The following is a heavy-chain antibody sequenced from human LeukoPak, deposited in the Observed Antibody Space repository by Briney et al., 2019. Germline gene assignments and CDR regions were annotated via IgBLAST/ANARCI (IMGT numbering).Heavy chain of an antibody. CDR3: ASSSIVVVPAAMLVGGYYYGMDV. V-gene: IGHV1-18*01. J-gene: IGHJ6*02. D-gene: IGHD2-2*01. Sequence: ASVKVSCKASGYTFTSYGISWVRQTPGQGLEWMGWISAYNGNTNYAQKLQGRVTMTTDTSTSTAYMELRSLRSDDTAVYYCASSSIVVVPAAMLVGGYYYGMDVWGQGTTVTVSS. CDR1: GYTFTSYG. CDR2: ISAYNGNT.